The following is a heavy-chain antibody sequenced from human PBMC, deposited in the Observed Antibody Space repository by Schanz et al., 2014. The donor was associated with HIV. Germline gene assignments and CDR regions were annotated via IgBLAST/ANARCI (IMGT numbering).Heavy chain of an antibody. Sequence: QVQLQESGPGLVKPSETLSLTCTVSGGSVRSESYYWSWIRQPPGKGLEWIGYIYYSGNTNYNPSLRGRVTISVDTSKNQFSLRLSSVTAADTAVYYCARGYNYGFLDYWGQGTLVTVSS. J-gene: IGHJ4*02. CDR1: GGSVRSESYY. D-gene: IGHD5-18*01. CDR2: IYYSGNT. V-gene: IGHV4-61*01. CDR3: ARGYNYGFLDY.